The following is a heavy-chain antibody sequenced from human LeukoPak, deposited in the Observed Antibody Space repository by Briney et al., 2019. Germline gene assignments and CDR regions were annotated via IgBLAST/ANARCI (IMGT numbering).Heavy chain of an antibody. V-gene: IGHV3-23*01. J-gene: IGHJ4*02. D-gene: IGHD3-16*02. Sequence: RAGGSLTLSSAAYGFSFSSYCMSWVRQPPGKGLEWLSAISGSGGSTYYAHSMKGRFTLSRDNTKHSLFMQMASLRAEDTAVYYCAKDRYDYVWGSYRYTVDLDYWGQGTLVTVSS. CDR3: AKDRYDYVWGSYRYTVDLDY. CDR2: ISGSGGST. CDR1: GFSFSSYC.